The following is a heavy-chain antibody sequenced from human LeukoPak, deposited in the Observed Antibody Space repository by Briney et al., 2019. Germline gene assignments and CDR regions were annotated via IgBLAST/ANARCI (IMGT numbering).Heavy chain of an antibody. Sequence: GESLKISCKGSGYSFTGYWIAWVRQMPGKGLEWMGIIYPGDSDTRYSPSFQGQVTISADKSINTAFLQWSSLKASDTAMYYCARGCTNGVCPNIDYWGQGTLVTVSS. CDR1: GYSFTGYW. CDR2: IYPGDSDT. D-gene: IGHD2-8*01. J-gene: IGHJ4*02. V-gene: IGHV5-51*01. CDR3: ARGCTNGVCPNIDY.